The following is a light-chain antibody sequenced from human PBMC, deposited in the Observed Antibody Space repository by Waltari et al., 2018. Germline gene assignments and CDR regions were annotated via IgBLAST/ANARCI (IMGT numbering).Light chain of an antibody. Sequence: ELTQPPSVSVSPGQTARITCPGAVFSDRHAYWYQQKPGQAPVLVIYKDNEMPRGIPERFSGSSSGTRVTLTISRVQAEDEADYYCQSADSNDGVFGGGTKLTVL. V-gene: IGLV3-25*03. CDR3: QSADSNDGV. J-gene: IGLJ2*01. CDR1: VFSDRH. CDR2: KDN.